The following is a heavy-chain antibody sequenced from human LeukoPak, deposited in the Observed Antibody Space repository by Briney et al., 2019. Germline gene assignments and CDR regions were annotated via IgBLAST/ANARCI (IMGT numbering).Heavy chain of an antibody. D-gene: IGHD2-15*01. Sequence: RGSLRLSCAASGFTFSSYAMHWVRQAPGKGLEWVAVISYDGSNKYYADSVKGRFTISRDNSKNTLYLQMNSLRAEDTAVYYCARELYIVVVVAADYYGMDVWGKGTTVTVSS. J-gene: IGHJ6*04. CDR3: ARELYIVVVVAADYYGMDV. CDR2: ISYDGSNK. CDR1: GFTFSSYA. V-gene: IGHV3-30*04.